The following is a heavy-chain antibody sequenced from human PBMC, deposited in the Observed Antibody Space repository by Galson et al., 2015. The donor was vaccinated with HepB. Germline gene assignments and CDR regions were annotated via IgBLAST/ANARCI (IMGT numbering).Heavy chain of an antibody. Sequence: SLRLSCAASGFTFSSYAMHWVRQAPGKGLEWVAVISSDGSNKYYADSVKGRFTISRDNSKNTLYLQMNSLRSEDTAVYYCAKEQYAEAGTDYWGQGTLVTVSS. CDR2: ISSDGSNK. CDR1: GFTFSSYA. J-gene: IGHJ4*02. V-gene: IGHV3-30*18. CDR3: AKEQYAEAGTDY. D-gene: IGHD6-13*01.